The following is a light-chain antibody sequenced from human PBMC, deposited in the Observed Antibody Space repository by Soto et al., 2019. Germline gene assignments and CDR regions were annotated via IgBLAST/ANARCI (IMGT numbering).Light chain of an antibody. J-gene: IGKJ1*01. Sequence: EIVLTQSPVTLSLSPGDRATLSCRASRTVHSNVAWYQHKPGQAPRLLIYGSSFRATGVPARFSGSGFGTDFTLTISSLQSEDFVVYYCQQYNNWPRTFGQGTKVDIK. CDR3: QQYNNWPRT. V-gene: IGKV3-15*01. CDR2: GSS. CDR1: RTVHSN.